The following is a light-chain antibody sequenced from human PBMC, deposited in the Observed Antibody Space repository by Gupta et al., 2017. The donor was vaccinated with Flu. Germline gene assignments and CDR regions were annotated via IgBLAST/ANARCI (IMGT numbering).Light chain of an antibody. CDR2: LAS. Sequence: ENVMPQSPLALSVTPRKAASISCRSSQRLLHVNGCNYLDWYLQKPGQPPQLLIYLASNRVSGVPDRFSGSGSGTNFTLTISSVQAEDFGIYYCQQAIQYPLTFGQGTKVEI. CDR3: QQAIQYPLT. CDR1: QRLLHVNGCNY. V-gene: IGKV2-28*01. J-gene: IGKJ1*01.